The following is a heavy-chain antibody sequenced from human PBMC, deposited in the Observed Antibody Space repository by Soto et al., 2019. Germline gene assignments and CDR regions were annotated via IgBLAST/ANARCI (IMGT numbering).Heavy chain of an antibody. V-gene: IGHV3-30*18. CDR2: ISYDGRKN. D-gene: IGHD3-10*01. CDR3: ANEPFDSYYYYAMDV. CDR1: GFMFSNYA. J-gene: IGHJ6*02. Sequence: QVQLVESGGGVVQPGRSLRLSCAASGFMFSNYAMHWVRQAPGKGLEWVAVISYDGRKNYYADSVKGRFTISRDTSKKTLYLQMNSLRVEDTAVYYCANEPFDSYYYYAMDVWGQGTTVTVSS.